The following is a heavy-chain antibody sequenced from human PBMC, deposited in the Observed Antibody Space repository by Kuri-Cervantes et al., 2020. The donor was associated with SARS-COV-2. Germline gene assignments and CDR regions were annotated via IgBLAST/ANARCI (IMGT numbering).Heavy chain of an antibody. CDR1: GFTFDDYA. D-gene: IGHD1-1*01. Sequence: GGSLRLPCAASGFTFDDYAMHWVRQAPGKGLEWVSGISWNSGSIGYADSVKGRFTISRDNAKNSLYLQMNSLRAEDTAVYYCVRDGDHWNFDYWGQGTLVTVSS. CDR2: ISWNSGSI. V-gene: IGHV3-9*01. J-gene: IGHJ4*02. CDR3: VRDGDHWNFDY.